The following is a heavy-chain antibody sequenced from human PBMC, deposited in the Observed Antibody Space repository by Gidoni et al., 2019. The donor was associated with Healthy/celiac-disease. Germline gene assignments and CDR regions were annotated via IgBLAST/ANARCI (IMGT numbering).Heavy chain of an antibody. V-gene: IGHV4-30-2*01. CDR1: GGSISSGGYS. D-gene: IGHD4-17*01. CDR3: ASSTVTTTPPRWYFDL. Sequence: QLQLQESGSGLVKPSQTLSLTCAVSGGSISSGGYSWSWIRPPPGKGLEWIGYIYHCGITYYNPSLKSRVTISVDRSKNQFSLKLSSVTAADTAVYYCASSTVTTTPPRWYFDLWGRGTLVTVSS. J-gene: IGHJ2*01. CDR2: IYHCGIT.